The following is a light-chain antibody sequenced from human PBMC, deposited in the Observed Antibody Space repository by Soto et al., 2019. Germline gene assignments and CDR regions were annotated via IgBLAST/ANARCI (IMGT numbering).Light chain of an antibody. CDR2: DAS. J-gene: IGKJ1*01. V-gene: IGKV3-20*01. CDR3: QQYGDSPVT. CDR1: QSVNFY. Sequence: EIVLTQSPGSLSLSPGERATLSCRASQSVNFYLAWYQQKPGQAPRLLISDASSRATDGPDRFSGSGSGTDFSLTISRLEPEDFAVYYCQQYGDSPVTFGQRTKVDIK.